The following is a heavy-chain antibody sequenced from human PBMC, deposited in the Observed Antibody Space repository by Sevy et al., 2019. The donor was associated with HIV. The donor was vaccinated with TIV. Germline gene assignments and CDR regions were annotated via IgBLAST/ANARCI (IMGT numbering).Heavy chain of an antibody. J-gene: IGHJ4*02. D-gene: IGHD4-4*01. V-gene: IGHV3-30-3*01. CDR1: GFIFSGYA. CDR3: ARDRCEYSRVYYFDS. Sequence: GGSLRLSCAASGFIFSGYAMYWVRQAPGKGLEWVAIISYDGNNKYYADSVKGRFSISRDNSKNTLFLQMNSLRADDSAVYYCARDRCEYSRVYYFDSWGQGTLVTVSS. CDR2: ISYDGNNK.